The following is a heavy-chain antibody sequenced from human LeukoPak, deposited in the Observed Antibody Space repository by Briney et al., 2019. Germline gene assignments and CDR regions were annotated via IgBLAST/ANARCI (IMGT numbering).Heavy chain of an antibody. Sequence: GGSLRLSCAASGFTFSSYAMHWVRQAPGKGLEWVAVISYDGSNKYYADSVKGRFTISRDNSKNTLYLQMNSLRAEDTAVYYCARGSTYYGSSGQVPFDYWGQGTLVTVSS. CDR3: ARGSTYYGSSGQVPFDY. J-gene: IGHJ4*02. CDR2: ISYDGSNK. CDR1: GFTFSSYA. D-gene: IGHD3-22*01. V-gene: IGHV3-30-3*01.